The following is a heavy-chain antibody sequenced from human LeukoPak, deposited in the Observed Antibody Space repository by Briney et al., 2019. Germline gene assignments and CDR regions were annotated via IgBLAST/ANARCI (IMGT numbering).Heavy chain of an antibody. J-gene: IGHJ5*02. CDR3: ARVGRYSSSAFDP. CDR1: GFTFSDYY. CDR2: ISSSSSYT. D-gene: IGHD6-13*01. Sequence: PGGSLRLSCAASGFTFSDYYMSWIRQAPGKGLEWVSYISSSSSYTNYADSVKGRFTISRDNAKNSLYLQTNSLRAEDTAVYYCARVGRYSSSAFDPWGQGTLVTVSS. V-gene: IGHV3-11*06.